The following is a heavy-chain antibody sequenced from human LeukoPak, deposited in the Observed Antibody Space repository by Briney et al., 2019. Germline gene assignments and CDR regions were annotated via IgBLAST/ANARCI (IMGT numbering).Heavy chain of an antibody. CDR1: GGSFSGYY. CDR2: INHSGST. V-gene: IGHV4-34*01. Sequence: SETLSLTCAVSGGSFSGYYWSWIRQPPGKGLEWIGEINHSGSTNYNPSLKSRVTISVDTSKNQFSLKLSSVTAADTAVYYCASNSRYYYMDVWGKGTTVTVSS. J-gene: IGHJ6*03. CDR3: ASNSRYYYMDV. D-gene: IGHD4-23*01.